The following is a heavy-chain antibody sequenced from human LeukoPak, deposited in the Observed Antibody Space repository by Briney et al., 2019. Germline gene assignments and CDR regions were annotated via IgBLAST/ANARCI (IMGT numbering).Heavy chain of an antibody. V-gene: IGHV3-7*01. Sequence: PGGSLRLSCAASGFIFSSYWMSWVRQAPGKGLEWVANIKQDGSEKYYVDSVKGRFTISRDNAKNSLYLQMNSLRAEDTAVYYFARDTSSGSHDWYFDLWGRGTLVTVSS. D-gene: IGHD3-10*01. CDR2: IKQDGSEK. J-gene: IGHJ2*01. CDR3: ARDTSSGSHDWYFDL. CDR1: GFIFSSYW.